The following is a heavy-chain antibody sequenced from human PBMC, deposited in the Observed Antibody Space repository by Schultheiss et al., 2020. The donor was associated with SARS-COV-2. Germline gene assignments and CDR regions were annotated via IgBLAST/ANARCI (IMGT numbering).Heavy chain of an antibody. V-gene: IGHV4-4*07. CDR1: GGSINSYY. Sequence: SETLSLTCTVSGGSINSYYMSWTRQPAGKGLEWIGRIYSSGNTHYSPSLRSRVTVAVDASKNQFSLKLSSVTAADTAVYYCARGVLTPDYYYYMDVWGKGTTVTVSS. CDR3: ARGVLTPDYYYYMDV. CDR2: IYSSGNT. J-gene: IGHJ6*03. D-gene: IGHD4/OR15-4a*01.